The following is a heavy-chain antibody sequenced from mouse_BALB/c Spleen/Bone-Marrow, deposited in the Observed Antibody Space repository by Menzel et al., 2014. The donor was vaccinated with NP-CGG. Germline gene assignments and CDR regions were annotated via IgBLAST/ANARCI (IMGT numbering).Heavy chain of an antibody. D-gene: IGHD1-1*01. V-gene: IGHV1-82*01. CDR3: ARSLSVVTPMDY. Sequence: QVQLKQSGPELVRPGASVKISCKASGYEFSDSWMNWVKQRPGQGLEWIGRIYPGDGDSIYNGKFKGEATLTSDKFSSTAYMQLSSLTSVDSAVYFCARSLSVVTPMDYWGQGTSVTVSS. CDR2: IYPGDGDS. J-gene: IGHJ4*01. CDR1: GYEFSDSW.